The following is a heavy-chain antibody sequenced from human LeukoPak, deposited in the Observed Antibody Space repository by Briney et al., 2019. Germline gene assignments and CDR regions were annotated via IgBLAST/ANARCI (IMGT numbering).Heavy chain of an antibody. J-gene: IGHJ3*02. CDR1: GGSISSSSYY. V-gene: IGHV4-39*01. CDR2: IYYSGST. CDR3: ARQGITMVLSI. Sequence: SETLSLTCTVSGGSISSSSYYWGWIRQPPGKGLGWIGSIYYSGSTYYNPSLKSRATISVDTSTNPSCLKLISVTPADTAVYYCARQGITMVLSIWGQGTMVTVSS. D-gene: IGHD3-10*01.